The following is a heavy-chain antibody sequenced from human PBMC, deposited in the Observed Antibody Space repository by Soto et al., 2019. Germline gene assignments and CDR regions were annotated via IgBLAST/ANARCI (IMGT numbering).Heavy chain of an antibody. D-gene: IGHD5-12*01. V-gene: IGHV4-39*01. CDR1: GGSISSSSYY. Sequence: QLQLQESGPGLVKPSETLSLTCTVSGGSISSSSYYWGWIRQPPGKGLEWIGSIYYSGSTYYNPSLKSRVTISVDTSKNQFSLKLSSVTAADTAVYYCARPGYSGYDWGYWGQGTLVTVSS. J-gene: IGHJ4*02. CDR2: IYYSGST. CDR3: ARPGYSGYDWGY.